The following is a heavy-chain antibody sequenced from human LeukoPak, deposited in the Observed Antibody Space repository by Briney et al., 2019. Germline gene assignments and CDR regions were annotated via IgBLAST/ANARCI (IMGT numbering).Heavy chain of an antibody. V-gene: IGHV4-59*11. D-gene: IGHD4-17*01. J-gene: IGHJ3*02. CDR2: ISYIGST. CDR3: ARDLVTVTKGFDI. CDR1: GDSFSSHY. Sequence: ASQTLSLTCAASGDSFSSHYWTWIRQSPGKGLEWLGYISYIGSTNYNPSLTSRVTISIDTCKNQFSLKLRSVTAADTAAYYCARDLVTVTKGFDIWGEGTMGSVSS.